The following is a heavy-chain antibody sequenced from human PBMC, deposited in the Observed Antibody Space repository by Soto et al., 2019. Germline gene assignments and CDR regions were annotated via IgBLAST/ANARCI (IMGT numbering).Heavy chain of an antibody. D-gene: IGHD5-12*01. CDR3: ARWEVEMATIESY. V-gene: IGHV1-69*02. Sequence: GASVKVSCKASGGTFSSYTLSWVRQAPGQGLEWMGRIIPILGIANYAQKFQGRVTITADKSTSTAYMELSSLRSEDTAVYYCARWEVEMATIESYWGQGTLVTVSS. J-gene: IGHJ4*02. CDR1: GGTFSSYT. CDR2: IIPILGIA.